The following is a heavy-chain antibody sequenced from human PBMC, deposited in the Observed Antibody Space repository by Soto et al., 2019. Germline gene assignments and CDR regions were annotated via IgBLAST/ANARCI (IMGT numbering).Heavy chain of an antibody. CDR1: GYTFTSYC. CDR2: INAVNGDT. Sequence: ASVNVSCKSSGYTFTSYCIHWVRQAPGQRLECMGWINAVNGDTKYSPKFQGRVTITRDTSASTAYMELSSLRSEDTAVYYCVRRHVSATGIDWFDPWGQGTLVTVSS. V-gene: IGHV1-3*01. CDR3: VRRHVSATGIDWFDP. D-gene: IGHD6-13*01. J-gene: IGHJ5*02.